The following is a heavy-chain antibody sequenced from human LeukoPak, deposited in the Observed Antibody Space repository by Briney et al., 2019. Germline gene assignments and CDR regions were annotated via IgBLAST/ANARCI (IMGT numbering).Heavy chain of an antibody. Sequence: PSETLSLTCAVYGGSFSGYYWSWIRQPPGKGLEWIGEINHSGSTNYNPSLKSRVTISEDTSKNQFSLKLSSVTAADTAVYYCARGGPDDAFDIWGQGTMVTVSS. J-gene: IGHJ3*02. CDR1: GGSFSGYY. CDR3: ARGGPDDAFDI. V-gene: IGHV4-34*01. CDR2: INHSGST.